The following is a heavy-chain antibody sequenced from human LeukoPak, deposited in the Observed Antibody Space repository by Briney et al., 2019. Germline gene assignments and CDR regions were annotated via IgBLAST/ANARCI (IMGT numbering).Heavy chain of an antibody. CDR1: SGSFSGYY. D-gene: IGHD6-19*01. J-gene: IGHJ4*02. CDR2: IYYSGST. CDR3: ARTRYSSGWYFDY. V-gene: IGHV4-34*01. Sequence: SETLSLTCAVYSGSFSGYYWSWIRQPPGKGLEWIGSIYYSGSTYYNPSLKSRVTISVDTSKNQFSLKLSSVTAADTAVYYCARTRYSSGWYFDYWGQGTLVTVSS.